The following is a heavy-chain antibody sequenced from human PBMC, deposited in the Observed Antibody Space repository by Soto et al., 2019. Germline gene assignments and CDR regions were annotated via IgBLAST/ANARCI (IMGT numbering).Heavy chain of an antibody. CDR2: INGDGSST. D-gene: IGHD3-22*01. V-gene: IGHV3-74*01. CDR1: GFTFNTHW. CDR3: AGDSSQDSSVAGDY. J-gene: IGHJ4*02. Sequence: EVQLVESGGGLVQPGGSLRLSCAASGFTFNTHWMHWVRQAPGKGLVWVSRINGDGSSTTYADSVKGRLTISRDNAKKKLYLPMNNLRGEDTAVYYCAGDSSQDSSVAGDYWGQGTLVTVSS.